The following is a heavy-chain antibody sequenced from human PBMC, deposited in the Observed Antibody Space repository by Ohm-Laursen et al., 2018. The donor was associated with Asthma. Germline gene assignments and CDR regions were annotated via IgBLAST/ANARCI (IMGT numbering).Heavy chain of an antibody. CDR3: ARDPSEVLRFLEWQNWFDP. CDR1: GYTLTELS. V-gene: IGHV1-24*01. Sequence: ASVKVSCKVSGYTLTELSMHWVRQAPGKGLEWMGGFDPEDGETIYAQKFQGRVTMTRDTSISTAYMELSRLRSDDTAVYYCARDPSEVLRFLEWQNWFDPWGQGTLVTVSS. CDR2: FDPEDGET. J-gene: IGHJ5*02. D-gene: IGHD3-3*01.